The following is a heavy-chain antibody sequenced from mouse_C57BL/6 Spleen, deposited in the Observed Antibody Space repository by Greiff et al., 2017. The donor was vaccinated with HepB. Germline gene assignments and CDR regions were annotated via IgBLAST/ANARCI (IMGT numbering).Heavy chain of an antibody. Sequence: QVQLQQSGAELLKPGASVKLSCKAPGYTFTGYWIEWVKQRPGHGLEWIGEILPGSGSTNYNEKFKGKATFTADTSSNTAYMQLSSLTTEDSAIYYCAKGDSSIGPAWFAYCGQGTLVTVSA. J-gene: IGHJ3*01. CDR3: AKGDSSIGPAWFAY. D-gene: IGHD1-1*01. CDR2: ILPGSGST. V-gene: IGHV1-9*01. CDR1: GYTFTGYW.